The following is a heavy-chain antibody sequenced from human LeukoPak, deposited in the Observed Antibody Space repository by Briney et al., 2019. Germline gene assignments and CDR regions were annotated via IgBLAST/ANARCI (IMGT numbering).Heavy chain of an antibody. J-gene: IGHJ6*03. CDR2: FDPECGGT. CDR1: GYTLTELS. CDR3: AALSRITRAGYYYYYYYLDV. Sequence: ASVKVSCKVSGYTLTELSMHWVRQAPGKGLEWMGGFDPECGGTIYAQKFQGRVTMTEHTSIDTAYMELSSLRSEDTAVYYCAALSRITRAGYYYYYYYLDVWGKGTTVTVSS. D-gene: IGHD3-10*01. V-gene: IGHV1-24*01.